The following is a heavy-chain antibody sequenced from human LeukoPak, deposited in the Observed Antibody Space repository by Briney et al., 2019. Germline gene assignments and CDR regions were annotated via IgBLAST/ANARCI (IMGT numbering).Heavy chain of an antibody. CDR3: AKLPLHDNVWGSYQGGWFNF. CDR2: ISGSGGST. D-gene: IGHD3-16*02. V-gene: IGHV3-23*01. Sequence: GGSLRLSCAASGFTFSSYTMSWVRQAPGKGLEWVSVISGSGGSTFYADSVKGRFTISRDNSKNTLYLQMNSLRAEDTAKYYCAKLPLHDNVWGSYQGGWFNFWGQGTLVTVSS. CDR1: GFTFSSYT. J-gene: IGHJ4*02.